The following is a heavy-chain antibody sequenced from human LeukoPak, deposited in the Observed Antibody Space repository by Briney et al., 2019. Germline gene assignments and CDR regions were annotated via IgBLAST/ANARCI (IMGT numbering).Heavy chain of an antibody. Sequence: SVTVSCKASGGTFSSYAISWVRQAPGQGLEWMGGIIPIFGTANYAQKFQGRVTITTDESTSTAYMELSSLRSEDTAVYYCARAARADTAMAGYYFDYWGQGTLVTVSS. V-gene: IGHV1-69*05. CDR3: ARAARADTAMAGYYFDY. D-gene: IGHD5-18*01. J-gene: IGHJ4*02. CDR2: IIPIFGTA. CDR1: GGTFSSYA.